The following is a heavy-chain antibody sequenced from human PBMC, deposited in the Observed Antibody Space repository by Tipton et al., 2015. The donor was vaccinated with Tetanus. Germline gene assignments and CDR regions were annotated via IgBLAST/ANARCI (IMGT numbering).Heavy chain of an antibody. V-gene: IGHV3-7*01. CDR3: AKDPASRGWFDP. J-gene: IGHJ5*02. CDR1: GFTFSNYW. CDR2: IKQDGSDK. Sequence: SLRLSCAASGFTFSNYWMSWVRQAPGRGLEWVASIKQDGSDKNYVDSVKGRFTISRDNAKNSLYLQMSSPRAEDMAVYYCAKDPASRGWFDPWGQGTLVSVSS.